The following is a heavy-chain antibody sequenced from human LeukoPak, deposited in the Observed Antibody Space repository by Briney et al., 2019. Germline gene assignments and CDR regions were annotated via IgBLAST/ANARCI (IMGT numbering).Heavy chain of an antibody. J-gene: IGHJ4*02. CDR3: AKGLWGTY. CDR2: ISSSGRTI. Sequence: TGGSLRLSCAVSGFTFSSYEMNWVRQAPGKGLEWVSYISSSGRTIYDADSVKGRFTISRDNAKNSLFLQMNSLRAEDTAVYYCAKGLWGTYGGQGTLVTVSS. V-gene: IGHV3-48*03. D-gene: IGHD3-16*01. CDR1: GFTFSSYE.